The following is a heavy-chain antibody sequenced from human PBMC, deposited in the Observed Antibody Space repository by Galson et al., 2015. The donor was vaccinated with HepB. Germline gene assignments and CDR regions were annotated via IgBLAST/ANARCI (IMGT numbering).Heavy chain of an antibody. Sequence: SLRLFCAGSGFTFSRYWMSWVRQAPGKGLEWVANIKQDGSENYYVDSVKGRFTISRDNAKNSLYLQMNSLRAEDTAVYYCARDLENYYDGSGYWGQGTLVTVSS. V-gene: IGHV3-7*01. CDR1: GFTFSRYW. CDR2: IKQDGSEN. CDR3: ARDLENYYDGSGY. J-gene: IGHJ4*02. D-gene: IGHD3-22*01.